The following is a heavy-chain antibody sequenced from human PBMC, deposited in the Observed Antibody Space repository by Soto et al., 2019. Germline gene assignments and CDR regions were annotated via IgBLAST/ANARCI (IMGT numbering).Heavy chain of an antibody. V-gene: IGHV3-23*01. CDR2: ISGSGVST. D-gene: IGHD6-6*01. Sequence: EVQLLESGGGLVQPGGSLRLSCAASGFTFSSYAMSWVRQSPGKGLEWVSGISGSGVSTYYADSVKGWFTISRDNSKSTLYPQMNSLRAEDTAVYYCAKDRERIATRSIDYWGQGTLVTVSS. J-gene: IGHJ4*02. CDR3: AKDRERIATRSIDY. CDR1: GFTFSSYA.